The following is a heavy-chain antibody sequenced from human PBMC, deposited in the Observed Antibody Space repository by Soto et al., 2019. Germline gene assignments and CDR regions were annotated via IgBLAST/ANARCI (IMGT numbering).Heavy chain of an antibody. V-gene: IGHV4-34*01. CDR1: GGSFSGYY. D-gene: IGHD1-1*01. J-gene: IGHJ4*02. CDR3: ARDATRSPNDY. Sequence: PSETLSLTCAVYGGSFSGYYWSWIRQPPGKGLEWIGEINHSGSTNYNPSLKSRVTISVDTSKNQFSLKLSSVTAADTAVYYCARDATRSPNDYWGRRTLVTVSS. CDR2: INHSGST.